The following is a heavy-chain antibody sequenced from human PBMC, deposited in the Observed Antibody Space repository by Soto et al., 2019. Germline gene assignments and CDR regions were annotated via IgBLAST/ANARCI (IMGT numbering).Heavy chain of an antibody. J-gene: IGHJ4*02. Sequence: EVQLLESGGGLVQPGGSLRLSCAASGFTFSSYAMSWVRQAPGQGLEWVSAISGSGGSTYYADSVKGRFTISRDNSKNTLYLQMNSLRAEDTAVYYCAKVELYCSSTSCSSFDYWGQGTLVTVSS. V-gene: IGHV3-23*01. CDR3: AKVELYCSSTSCSSFDY. CDR1: GFTFSSYA. D-gene: IGHD2-2*01. CDR2: ISGSGGST.